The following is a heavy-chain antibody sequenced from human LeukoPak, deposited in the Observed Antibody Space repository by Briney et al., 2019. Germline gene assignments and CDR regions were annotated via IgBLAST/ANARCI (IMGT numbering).Heavy chain of an antibody. D-gene: IGHD6-19*01. V-gene: IGHV3-7*03. CDR3: ARDSVSSGWSSDTYYFDY. CDR1: GFTFPDYW. Sequence: GGSLRLSCAASGFTFPDYWMSWVGKAPGKGLEWGGYIKEEGSEKYSVDSVKGRFTISRDNAKKSLYLQMNSLRGEDTAVYYCARDSVSSGWSSDTYYFDYWGQGTLFTVSS. J-gene: IGHJ4*02. CDR2: IKEEGSEK.